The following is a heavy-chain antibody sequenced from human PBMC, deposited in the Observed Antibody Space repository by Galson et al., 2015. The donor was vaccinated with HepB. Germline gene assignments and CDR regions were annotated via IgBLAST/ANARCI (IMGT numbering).Heavy chain of an antibody. CDR3: AKDLVAGYSSGWSTQ. D-gene: IGHD6-19*01. J-gene: IGHJ4*02. Sequence: SLRLSCAASGFTFSSYAMSWVRQAPGRGLEWVSAISGSGGSTYYADSVKGRFTISRDNSKNTLYLQMNSLRAEDTAVYYCAKDLVAGYSSGWSTQWGQGTLVTVSS. CDR1: GFTFSSYA. CDR2: ISGSGGST. V-gene: IGHV3-23*01.